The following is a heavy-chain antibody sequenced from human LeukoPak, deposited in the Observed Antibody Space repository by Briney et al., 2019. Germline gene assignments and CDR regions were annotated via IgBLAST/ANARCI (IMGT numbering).Heavy chain of an antibody. CDR2: IWYDGRNK. CDR1: GFTFSSYG. V-gene: IGHV3-33*01. J-gene: IGHJ4*02. Sequence: PGRSLRLSCAASGFTFSSYGMHWVRQAPGKGLEWVALIWYDGRNKYYADSVRGRFTISRDNPKNTLYLQMNSLRAEDTAVYYCARDGYSYLSGSYLPFDYWGQGTLVTVSS. D-gene: IGHD1-26*01. CDR3: ARDGYSYLSGSYLPFDY.